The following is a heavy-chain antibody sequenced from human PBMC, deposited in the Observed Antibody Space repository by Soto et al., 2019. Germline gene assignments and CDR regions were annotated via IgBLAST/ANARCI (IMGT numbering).Heavy chain of an antibody. CDR3: ARDGQDLAYFDY. V-gene: IGHV4-30-4*01. J-gene: IGHJ4*02. CDR1: GGSISSGDYY. Sequence: PSETLSLTCTVSGGSISSGDYYWSWIRQPPGKGLEWIGYIYYSGSTYYNPSLKSRVTISVDTSKNQFSLKLSSVTAADTAVYYCARDGQDLAYFDYWGQGTLVTVSS. CDR2: IYYSGST.